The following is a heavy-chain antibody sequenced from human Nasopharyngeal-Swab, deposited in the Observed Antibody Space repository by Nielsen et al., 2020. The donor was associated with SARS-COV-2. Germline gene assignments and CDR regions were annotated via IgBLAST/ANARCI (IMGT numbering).Heavy chain of an antibody. CDR2: IYWDDDK. D-gene: IGHD5-18*01. Sequence: SGLTLVKPTQTLTLTCTFSGFSLSTSGVGVGRIRQPPGKALEWLALIYWDDDKRYSPSLKSRLTITKDTSKNQVVLTMTNMDPVDTATYYCAHWGYSYGSGRAYYFDYWGQGTLVTVSS. J-gene: IGHJ4*02. CDR1: GFSLSTSGVG. V-gene: IGHV2-5*02. CDR3: AHWGYSYGSGRAYYFDY.